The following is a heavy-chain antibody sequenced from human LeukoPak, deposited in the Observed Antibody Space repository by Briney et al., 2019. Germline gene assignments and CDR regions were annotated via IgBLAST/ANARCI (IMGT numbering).Heavy chain of an antibody. Sequence: ASVKVSCKASGYTFTSYYMHWVRQAPGQGLEWMGIINPSGGSTTYPQKLQGRVTMTRDTSTSTVYMELSSLRSEDTAVYYCARDTTDDMAYWGQGTLVTVSS. V-gene: IGHV1-46*01. D-gene: IGHD1-1*01. CDR3: ARDTTDDMAY. CDR1: GYTFTSYY. J-gene: IGHJ4*02. CDR2: INPSGGST.